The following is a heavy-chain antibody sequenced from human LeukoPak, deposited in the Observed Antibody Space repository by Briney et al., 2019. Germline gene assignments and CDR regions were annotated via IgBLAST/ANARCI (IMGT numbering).Heavy chain of an antibody. CDR3: ARQQGLQNLNFDY. V-gene: IGHV1-69*05. CDR1: GGTFSSYA. D-gene: IGHD2-21*02. Sequence: SVKVSCKASGGTFSSYAISWVRQAPGQGLEWMGGIIPIFGTANYAQKFQGRVTMTRDTSTSTVYMELSSLRSEDTAAYYCARQQGLQNLNFDYWGQGTLVTVSS. J-gene: IGHJ4*02. CDR2: IIPIFGTA.